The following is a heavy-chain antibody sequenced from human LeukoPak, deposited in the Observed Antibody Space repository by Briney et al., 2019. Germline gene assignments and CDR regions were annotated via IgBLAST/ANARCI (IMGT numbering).Heavy chain of an antibody. V-gene: IGHV3-21*01. Sequence: GGSLRLSCAASGFTFSSYSMNWVRQAPGKGLEWVSSISSSSSYIYYADSVKGRFTISRDNAKNSLYLQMNSLRAEDTAVYYCARDLLPIAAAGEFDYWGQGTLVTVSS. D-gene: IGHD6-13*01. CDR2: ISSSSSYI. J-gene: IGHJ4*02. CDR3: ARDLLPIAAAGEFDY. CDR1: GFTFSSYS.